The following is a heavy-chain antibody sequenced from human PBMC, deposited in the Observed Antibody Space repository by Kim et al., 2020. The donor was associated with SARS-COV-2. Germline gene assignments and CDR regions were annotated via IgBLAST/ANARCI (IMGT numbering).Heavy chain of an antibody. CDR3: ARSGILLWFGEQSRISNW. CDR1: GGSFSGYY. CDR2: INHSGST. V-gene: IGHV4-34*01. J-gene: IGHJ5*01. D-gene: IGHD3-10*01. Sequence: SETLSLTCAVYGGSFSGYYWSWIRQPPGKGLEWIGEINHSGSTNYNPSLKSRVTISVDTSKNQFSLKLSSVTAADTAVYYCARSGILLWFGEQSRISNW.